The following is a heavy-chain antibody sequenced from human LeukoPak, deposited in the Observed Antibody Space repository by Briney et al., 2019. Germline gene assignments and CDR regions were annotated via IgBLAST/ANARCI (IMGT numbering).Heavy chain of an antibody. CDR1: GFTFDDCA. CDR2: INWNGGSI. Sequence: GRSLRLSCAASGFTFDDCAMHWVRQAPGKGLEWVSGINWNGGSIGSADSVKGRFTISRDNAKNSLYLQMNSLRAEDTALYYCAKEYYYDSSGPLDVWGQGTTVTVSS. V-gene: IGHV3-9*01. D-gene: IGHD3-22*01. J-gene: IGHJ6*02. CDR3: AKEYYYDSSGPLDV.